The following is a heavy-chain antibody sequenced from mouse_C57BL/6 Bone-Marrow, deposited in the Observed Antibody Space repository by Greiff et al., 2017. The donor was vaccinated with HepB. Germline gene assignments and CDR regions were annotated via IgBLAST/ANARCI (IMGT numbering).Heavy chain of an antibody. V-gene: IGHV1-80*01. Sequence: VQLQQSGAELVKPGASVKISCKASGYAFSSYWMNWVKQRPGKGLEWIGQIYPGDGDTNYNGKFKGQATLTADKSSSTAYMQLSSLTSEDSAVYCCARSGYYYGSRYYFDYWGQGTTLTVSS. D-gene: IGHD1-1*01. CDR3: ARSGYYYGSRYYFDY. CDR1: GYAFSSYW. J-gene: IGHJ2*01. CDR2: IYPGDGDT.